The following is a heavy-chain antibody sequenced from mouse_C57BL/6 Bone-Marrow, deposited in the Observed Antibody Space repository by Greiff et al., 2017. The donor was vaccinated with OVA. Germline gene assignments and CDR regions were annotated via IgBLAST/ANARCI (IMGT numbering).Heavy chain of an antibody. CDR1: GYTFTDYE. Sequence: SGAELVRPGASVTLSCKASGYTFTDYEMHWVKQTPVHGLEWIGAIDPETGGTAYNQKFKGTAILTADKSSSTAYMELRSLTSEDSAVYYCTRGYSNYYAMDYWGQGTSVTVSS. V-gene: IGHV1-15*01. D-gene: IGHD2-5*01. J-gene: IGHJ4*01. CDR3: TRGYSNYYAMDY. CDR2: IDPETGGT.